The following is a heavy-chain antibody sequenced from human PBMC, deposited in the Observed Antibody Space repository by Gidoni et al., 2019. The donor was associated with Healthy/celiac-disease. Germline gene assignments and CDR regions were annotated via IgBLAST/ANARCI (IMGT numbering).Heavy chain of an antibody. J-gene: IGHJ3*02. Sequence: EVQLVQSGAEVKKPGESLKISCKGSGYTFTSYWIGWVRQMPGKGLECMGIIYPGDSDTRYSPSFQGQVTISADKSINTAYLQWSSLKASDTAMYYCARFEGQTRSGGYYGGGDAFDIWGQGTMVTVSS. CDR2: IYPGDSDT. CDR3: ARFEGQTRSGGYYGGGDAFDI. V-gene: IGHV5-51*01. D-gene: IGHD1-26*01. CDR1: GYTFTSYW.